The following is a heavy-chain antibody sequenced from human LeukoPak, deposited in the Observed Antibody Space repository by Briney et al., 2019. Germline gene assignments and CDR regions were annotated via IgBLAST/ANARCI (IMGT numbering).Heavy chain of an antibody. V-gene: IGHV3-33*01. J-gene: IGHJ4*02. CDR3: ARGAGYNYPYYFDY. CDR1: GFTFSSYG. CDR2: IWYDGSNK. D-gene: IGHD5-24*01. Sequence: GGSLRLSCAASGFTFSSYGMHWVRQAPGKGLEWVAVIWYDGSNKYYADSVKGRFTISRDNSKNTLYLQMNSLRAEDTAVYYCARGAGYNYPYYFDYWGQGTLVTVSS.